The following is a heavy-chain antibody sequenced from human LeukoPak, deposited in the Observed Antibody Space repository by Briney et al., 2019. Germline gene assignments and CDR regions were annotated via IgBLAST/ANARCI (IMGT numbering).Heavy chain of an antibody. V-gene: IGHV4-39*01. Sequence: PSETLTLTCTVSGGSISSRSYYWGWIRQPPGKGLEWIGSIYYSGSSYYNPSLKSRVTISVDTSKNQFSLKLSSVTAADTAVYYCVRLSGVFGENDFWGQGTLVTVSS. CDR2: IYYSGSS. CDR3: VRLSGVFGENDF. J-gene: IGHJ4*02. CDR1: GGSISSRSYY. D-gene: IGHD4-17*01.